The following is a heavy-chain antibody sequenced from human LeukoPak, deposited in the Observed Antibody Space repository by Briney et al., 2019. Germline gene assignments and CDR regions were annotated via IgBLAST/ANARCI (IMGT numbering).Heavy chain of an antibody. CDR3: ARGFSALVGSGNWFDS. D-gene: IGHD2-15*01. CDR1: GGSISSSDHF. Sequence: SETLSLTCTVSGGSISSSDHFWGWIRQSPGKGLEWIGSLYYTGSAYYNPSLKSRVTIFVDTSKNQFSLRVTSVTAADTYVYYCARGFSALVGSGNWFDSWGQGTLVTVS. V-gene: IGHV4-39*01. J-gene: IGHJ5*01. CDR2: LYYTGSA.